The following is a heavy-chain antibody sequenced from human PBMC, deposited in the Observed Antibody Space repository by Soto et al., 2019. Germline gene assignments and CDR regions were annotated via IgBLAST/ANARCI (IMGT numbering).Heavy chain of an antibody. CDR1: GGSIKTDNW. Sequence: QVQLKESGPGLVKPSGTLSLSCAVSGGSIKTDNWWXXVRQXPGKGLEWIGEVYHTERINYNPSLQGRVSISIDTSENQFSLHLISVTAADTGVYFCARNHYHSVSESLGTVSGFDSWGQGTLVTVSS. D-gene: IGHD3-3*01. V-gene: IGHV4-4*02. CDR3: ARNHYHSVSESLGTVSGFDS. CDR2: VYHTERI. J-gene: IGHJ4*02.